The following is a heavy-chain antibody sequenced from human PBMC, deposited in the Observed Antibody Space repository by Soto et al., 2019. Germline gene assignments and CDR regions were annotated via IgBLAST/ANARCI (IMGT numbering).Heavy chain of an antibody. CDR2: IKQDGSEK. Sequence: LRLSCAASGFTFSTYWMNWVRQARGKGLEWVANIKQDGSEKYYVDSVKGRFAISRDNAKDSLFLQMNNLRAEDTAVYYCVRDWSTFWGMDVWGKGTTVTVSS. CDR3: VRDWSTFWGMDV. V-gene: IGHV3-7*01. J-gene: IGHJ6*04. CDR1: GFTFSTYW.